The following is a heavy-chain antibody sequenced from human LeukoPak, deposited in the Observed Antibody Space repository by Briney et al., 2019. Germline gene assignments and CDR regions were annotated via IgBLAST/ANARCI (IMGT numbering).Heavy chain of an antibody. CDR3: AASGYSGYRGPLTAFDY. Sequence: ASVKVSCKASGYTFTSYDINWVRQATGQGLEWMGWMNPNSGNTGYAQKFQGRVTMTRNTSISTAYMELSSLRSEDTAVYYCAASGYSGYRGPLTAFDYWGQGTLVTVSS. CDR1: GYTFTSYD. J-gene: IGHJ4*02. D-gene: IGHD5-12*01. V-gene: IGHV1-8*01. CDR2: MNPNSGNT.